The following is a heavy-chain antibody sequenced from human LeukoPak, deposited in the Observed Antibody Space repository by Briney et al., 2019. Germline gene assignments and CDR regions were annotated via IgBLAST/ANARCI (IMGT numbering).Heavy chain of an antibody. CDR2: VYYSGST. CDR1: GGSISPYY. J-gene: IGHJ4*02. CDR3: AEYIRRSGTYNFDF. Sequence: SETLSLTCTVSGGSISPYYWSWIRQPPGKGLEWIGYVYYSGSTNYNPSLKSRVTMSVDASKNQFSLKLGSVTAADTAVYYCAEYIRRSGTYNFDFWGQGTLVTVSS. D-gene: IGHD5-24*01. V-gene: IGHV4-59*01.